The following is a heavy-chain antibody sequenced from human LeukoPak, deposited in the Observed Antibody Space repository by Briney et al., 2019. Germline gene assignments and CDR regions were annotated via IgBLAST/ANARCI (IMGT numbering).Heavy chain of an antibody. CDR2: IRYDGSNK. D-gene: IGHD3-22*01. CDR1: GFTFSSYG. Sequence: GGSLRLSCAASGFTFSSYGMHWVRQAPGKGLEWVAFIRYDGSNKYYADSVKGRFTISRDNSKNTLYLQMNSLRAEDTAVYYCAKENGIYDSSGYYLNWGQGTLVTVSS. J-gene: IGHJ4*02. V-gene: IGHV3-30*02. CDR3: AKENGIYDSSGYYLN.